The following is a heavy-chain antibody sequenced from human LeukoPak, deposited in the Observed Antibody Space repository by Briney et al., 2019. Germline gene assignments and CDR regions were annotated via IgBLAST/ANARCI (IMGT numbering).Heavy chain of an antibody. D-gene: IGHD2-15*01. J-gene: IGHJ4*02. V-gene: IGHV6-1*01. Sequence: SQTLSLTCAVSGDIISNNNAAWHWIRQSPARGLEWLVRTFYRYNLYYDYAGAVKSRITINSDTSKNQFSLQLTYVNPEDTAVYYCAREGRRISGGTLSLDYWGQGTLVTVSS. CDR3: AREGRRISGGTLSLDY. CDR1: GDIISNNNAA. CDR2: TFYRYNLYY.